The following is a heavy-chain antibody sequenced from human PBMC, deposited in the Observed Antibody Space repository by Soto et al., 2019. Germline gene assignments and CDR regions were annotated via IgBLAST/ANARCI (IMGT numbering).Heavy chain of an antibody. CDR1: GGSISSYY. CDR2: IYYSGST. CDR3: ARSSGSYYYAMDV. J-gene: IGHJ6*02. V-gene: IGHV4-59*12. D-gene: IGHD6-19*01. Sequence: SSETLSLTCTVSGGSISSYYWSWIRQPPGKGLEWIGYIYYSGSTNYNPSLKSRVTISVHTSKNQFSLQLKSVTAADTALYYCARSSGSYYYAMDVWGQGSTVTVSS.